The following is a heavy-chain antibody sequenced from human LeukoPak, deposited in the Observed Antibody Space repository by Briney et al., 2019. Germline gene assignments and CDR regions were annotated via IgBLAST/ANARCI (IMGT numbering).Heavy chain of an antibody. D-gene: IGHD3-10*01. Sequence: GGSLRLSCAASGFTFSDYYMSWIRQAPGKGLEWVSYISSSGSTIYYADSVKGRFTISRDNAKNSLYLQMNSLRAEDTVVYYCARDTSLLWFGELSYYFDYWGQGTLVTVSS. J-gene: IGHJ4*02. CDR2: ISSSGSTI. CDR3: ARDTSLLWFGELSYYFDY. CDR1: GFTFSDYY. V-gene: IGHV3-11*01.